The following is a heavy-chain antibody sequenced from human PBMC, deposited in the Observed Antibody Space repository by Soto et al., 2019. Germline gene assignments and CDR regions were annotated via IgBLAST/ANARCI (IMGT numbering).Heavy chain of an antibody. J-gene: IGHJ4*02. CDR3: AGGVGASAATFDY. CDR2: INPGNADT. D-gene: IGHD1-26*01. Sequence: QVHLVQSGAEVKKPGASVKVSCKASGDTFTDYAIHWVRQAPRQRLEWLAWINPGNADTQYSQKFQGRVTLTRDTSATTAYMELNSLRSEVTSVYFCAGGVGASAATFDYWGQGTLVTVSS. CDR1: GDTFTDYA. V-gene: IGHV1-3*01.